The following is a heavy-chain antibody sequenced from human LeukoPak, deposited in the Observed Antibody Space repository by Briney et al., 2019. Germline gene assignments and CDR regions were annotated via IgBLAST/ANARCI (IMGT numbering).Heavy chain of an antibody. D-gene: IGHD3-22*01. CDR3: TRLNDSSGYYYYGMDV. CDR1: GLTFSGSA. J-gene: IGHJ6*02. Sequence: GGSLRLSCAASGLTFSGSAMHWVRQASGKGLEWVCRIRSKANSYATAYAASVKGRFTISRDDSKNTAYLQMNSLKTEDTAIYYCTRLNDSSGYYYYGMDVWGQGTTVTVSS. V-gene: IGHV3-73*01. CDR2: IRSKANSYAT.